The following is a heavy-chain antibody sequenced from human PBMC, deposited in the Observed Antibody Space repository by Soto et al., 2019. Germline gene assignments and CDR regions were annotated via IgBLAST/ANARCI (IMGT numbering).Heavy chain of an antibody. V-gene: IGHV3-48*02. CDR1: GFTFSSYS. CDR2: ISSSSTI. J-gene: IGHJ6*02. CDR3: ASPYPGGMDV. D-gene: IGHD2-2*02. Sequence: EVQLVESGGGLVQPGGSLRLSCAASGFTFSSYSMNWVRQAPGKGLEWVSYISSSSTIYYADSVKGRFTISRDNAKNSLYLQMNSLRDEDTAVYYCASPYPGGMDVWGQGTTVTVSS.